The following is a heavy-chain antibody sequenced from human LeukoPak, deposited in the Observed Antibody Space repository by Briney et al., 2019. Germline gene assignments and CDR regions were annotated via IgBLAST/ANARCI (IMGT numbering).Heavy chain of an antibody. CDR2: ISAYNGNT. CDR3: ARSIVATIWPFEDY. V-gene: IGHV1-18*04. D-gene: IGHD5-12*01. Sequence: ASVKVSCKASGYTFTSYGISWVRQAPGQGLEWMGWISAYNGNTNYAQKLQGRVTMTTDTSTSTAYMELRSLRSGDTAVYYCARSIVATIWPFEDYWGQGTLVTVSS. J-gene: IGHJ4*02. CDR1: GYTFTSYG.